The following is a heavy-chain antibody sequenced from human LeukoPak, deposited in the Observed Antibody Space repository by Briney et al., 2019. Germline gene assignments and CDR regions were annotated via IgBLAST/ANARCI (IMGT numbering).Heavy chain of an antibody. V-gene: IGHV1-2*02. CDR3: ARAGGDYVEGYYYYYMDV. D-gene: IGHD4-17*01. CDR1: GYTFTGYY. CDR2: INPNSGGT. J-gene: IGHJ6*03. Sequence: GASVKVSCKASGYTFTGYYMHWVRQAPGQGLEWMGWINPNSGGTNYAQKFQGRVTMTRDTSISTAYMELSRLRSDDTAVYYCARAGGDYVEGYYYYYMDVWGKGTTVTISS.